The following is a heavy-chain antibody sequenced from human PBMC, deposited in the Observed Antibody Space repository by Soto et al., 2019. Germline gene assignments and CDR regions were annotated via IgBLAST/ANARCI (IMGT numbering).Heavy chain of an antibody. CDR2: IMPVFPTP. D-gene: IGHD1-1*01. J-gene: IGHJ6*02. V-gene: IGHV1-69*12. CDR1: GGTFSTSA. Sequence: QVQLVQSGAEVKKPGSSVKVSCKASGGTFSTSAISWVRQAPGQGLEWVGGIMPVFPTPDYAQNFQGRVTITADESTTPAYLELTSLRADGTAVYYCARDKDRLQLGGNYYYILDVWGQGTAITVSS. CDR3: ARDKDRLQLGGNYYYILDV.